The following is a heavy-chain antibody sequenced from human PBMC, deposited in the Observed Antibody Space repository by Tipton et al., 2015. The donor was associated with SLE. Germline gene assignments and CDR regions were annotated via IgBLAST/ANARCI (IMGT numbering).Heavy chain of an antibody. CDR3: ARHEQQWLAGGAFDI. J-gene: IGHJ3*02. Sequence: TLSLTCTVSGGSISSYYWSWIRQPPGKGLEWIGYIYYSGSTNYNPPLKSRVTISVDTSKNQFSLKLSSVTAADTAVYYCARHEQQWLAGGAFDIWGQGTMVTVSS. CDR1: GGSISSYY. D-gene: IGHD6-19*01. V-gene: IGHV4-59*08. CDR2: IYYSGST.